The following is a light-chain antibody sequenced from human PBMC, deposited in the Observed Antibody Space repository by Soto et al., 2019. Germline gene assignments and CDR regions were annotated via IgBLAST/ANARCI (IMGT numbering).Light chain of an antibody. J-gene: IGKJ4*01. CDR1: QGISNY. V-gene: IGKV1-27*01. CDR3: QKYNSAPLT. Sequence: DIQMTQSPSSLSASLGDRATITCRASQGISNYLAWYKQKPGKVPKLLIYAASTLPTGVPSRFSGSGSGTDFTLTISSLQPEDVATYYCQKYNSAPLTFGGGTKVEIK. CDR2: AAS.